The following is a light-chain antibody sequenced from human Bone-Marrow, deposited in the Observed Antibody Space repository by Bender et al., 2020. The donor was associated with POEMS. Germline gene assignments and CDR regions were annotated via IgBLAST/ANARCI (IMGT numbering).Light chain of an antibody. Sequence: QSALTQPASVSGSPGQSITISCTGTSSDSGTYNLVSWYQQRPGKAPQLLIYEGSRRPSGVSNRFSGSKSGNAASLTISGLQAEDEADYYCCSYAVTSTLFGGGTKLTVL. J-gene: IGLJ2*01. CDR2: EGS. V-gene: IGLV2-23*03. CDR3: CSYAVTSTL. CDR1: SSDSGTYNL.